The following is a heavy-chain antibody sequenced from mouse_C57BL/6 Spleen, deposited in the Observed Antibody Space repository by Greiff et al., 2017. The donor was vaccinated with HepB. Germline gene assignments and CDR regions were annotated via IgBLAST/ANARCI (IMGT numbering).Heavy chain of an antibody. Sequence: QVQLQQPGAELVMPGASVKLSCKASGYTFTSYWMHWVKQRPGQGLEWIGEIDPSDSYTNYNQKFKGKSTLTVDKSSSTAYMQLSSLTSEDSAVYYCASRGYGSSYLHAMDYWGQGTSVTVSS. CDR1: GYTFTSYW. D-gene: IGHD1-1*01. CDR3: ASRGYGSSYLHAMDY. V-gene: IGHV1-69*01. CDR2: IDPSDSYT. J-gene: IGHJ4*01.